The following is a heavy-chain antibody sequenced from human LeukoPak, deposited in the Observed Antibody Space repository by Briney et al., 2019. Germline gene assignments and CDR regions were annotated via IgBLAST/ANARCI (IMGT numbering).Heavy chain of an antibody. CDR1: GFTFDDYT. Sequence: PGGSLRLSCAASGFTFDDYTMHWVRQAPGKGLEWVSLISWDGGSTYYADSVKGRFTISRDNSKNSLYLQMNSLRTEDTALYYCAKGGGDDYYGSGSYFTDWGQGTLVTVSS. D-gene: IGHD3-10*01. CDR3: AKGGGDDYYGSGSYFTD. V-gene: IGHV3-43*01. J-gene: IGHJ4*02. CDR2: ISWDGGST.